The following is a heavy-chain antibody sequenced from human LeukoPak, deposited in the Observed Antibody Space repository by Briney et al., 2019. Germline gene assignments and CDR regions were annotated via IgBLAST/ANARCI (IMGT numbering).Heavy chain of an antibody. Sequence: GGSLRLSCEASGFTFSRHWMSWVRQAPGKGLEWVSAFSGSGGNTYYADSVKGRFTISRDNSKNMLYLQMNSLRAEDTAVYYCAKSGLNRFDYWGQGTLVTVSS. V-gene: IGHV3-23*01. CDR1: GFTFSRHW. CDR3: AKSGLNRFDY. D-gene: IGHD2-15*01. CDR2: FSGSGGNT. J-gene: IGHJ4*02.